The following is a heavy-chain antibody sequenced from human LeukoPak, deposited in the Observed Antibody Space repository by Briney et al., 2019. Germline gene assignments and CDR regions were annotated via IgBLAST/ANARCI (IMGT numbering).Heavy chain of an antibody. CDR2: IYYNGNT. V-gene: IGHV4-59*01. CDR1: GASISSYY. Sequence: SETLSLTCTVSGASISSYYWSWIRQSPGKGPEWIGYIYYNGNTNYNPSLKGRVTISVDSSKNQFSLRLSSVTAADTAVYYCARVAVSAREYFDYWGQGTLVTVSS. J-gene: IGHJ4*02. CDR3: ARVAVSAREYFDY. D-gene: IGHD2-21*02.